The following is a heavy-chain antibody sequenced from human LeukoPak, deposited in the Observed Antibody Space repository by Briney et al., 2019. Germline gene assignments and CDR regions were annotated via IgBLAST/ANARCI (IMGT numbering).Heavy chain of an antibody. D-gene: IGHD6-19*01. V-gene: IGHV3-7*01. J-gene: IGHJ4*02. CDR1: GFTFSSYW. Sequence: GSLRLSCAASGFTFSSYWMSWVRQAPGKGLEWVANIKQDGSEKYYVDSVKGRFTISRDNAKNSLYLQVNSLRAEDTAVYYCASGRSGWYDTFDYWGQGTLVTVSS. CDR3: ASGRSGWYDTFDY. CDR2: IKQDGSEK.